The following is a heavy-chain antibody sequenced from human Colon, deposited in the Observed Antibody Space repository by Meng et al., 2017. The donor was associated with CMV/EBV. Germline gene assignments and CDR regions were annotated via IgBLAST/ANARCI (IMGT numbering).Heavy chain of an antibody. V-gene: IGHV4-59*01. CDR2: MYYTGST. J-gene: IGHJ6*02. CDR3: ARERTGSSTWTDYYYYAMDV. Sequence: SETPSLTCTVSGGSISSYYWSWIRQSPEKGLEWLGHMYYTGSTNYNPALKSRVTISVDTSKNQFSLRLRSVTAADTAVYYCARERTGSSTWTDYYYYAMDVWGQGTTVTVSS. D-gene: IGHD6-13*01. CDR1: GGSISSYY.